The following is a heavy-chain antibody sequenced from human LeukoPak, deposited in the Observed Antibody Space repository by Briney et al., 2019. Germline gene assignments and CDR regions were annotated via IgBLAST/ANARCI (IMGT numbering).Heavy chain of an antibody. V-gene: IGHV3-48*04. CDR1: GITFSSYW. CDR2: IGSRGT. Sequence: GGSLRLSRAASGITFSSYWMHWVRQAPGKGLEWVSYIGSRGTYYADSVKGRFTISRDNAKNSLYLQLNSLRVDDTAVYYCVRGRLDWGQGTLVTVSS. J-gene: IGHJ4*02. D-gene: IGHD2-21*01. CDR3: VRGRLD.